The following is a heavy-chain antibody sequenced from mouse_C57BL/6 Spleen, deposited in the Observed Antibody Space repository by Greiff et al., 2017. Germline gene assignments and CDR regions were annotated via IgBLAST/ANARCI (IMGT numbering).Heavy chain of an antibody. CDR1: GYTFTTYP. CDR2: FYPYNDDI. Sequence: QVHVKQSGAELVKPGASVKMSCKASGYTFTTYPIEWMKQNHGKSLEWIGNFYPYNDDIKYNEKFKGKATLTVEKSSSTVYLELSRLTSDDSAVYYCARASPTAGFAYWGQGTLVTVSA. J-gene: IGHJ3*01. V-gene: IGHV1-47*01. D-gene: IGHD1-2*01. CDR3: ARASPTAGFAY.